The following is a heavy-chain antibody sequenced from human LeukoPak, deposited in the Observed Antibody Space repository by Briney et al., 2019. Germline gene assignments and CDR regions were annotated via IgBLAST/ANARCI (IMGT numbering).Heavy chain of an antibody. CDR1: GFPVSSNY. V-gene: IGHV3-53*01. J-gene: IGHJ4*02. Sequence: GGSLRLSCAASGFPVSSNYMSWVRQAPGKGLEWVSVIYRDDTTYYADSVKGRFTIFRDNSKNTLYLHMNSLRDDDTAVYYCARAPYGVGYTAERDYWGQGTLVTVSS. CDR3: ARAPYGVGYTAERDY. D-gene: IGHD3-16*02. CDR2: IYRDDTT.